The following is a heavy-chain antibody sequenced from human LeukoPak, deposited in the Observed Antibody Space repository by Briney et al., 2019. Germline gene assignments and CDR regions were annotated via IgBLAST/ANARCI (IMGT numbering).Heavy chain of an antibody. CDR3: ARSSRAYVWGSFDY. Sequence: GSSVKVSCKASGGTFSSYAISWVRQAPGQGLEWMGGIIPIFGTANYAQKFQGRVTITTDESTSTAYMELSSLGSEDTAVYYCARSSRAYVWGSFDYWGQGTLVTVSS. CDR2: IIPIFGTA. D-gene: IGHD3-16*01. CDR1: GGTFSSYA. V-gene: IGHV1-69*05. J-gene: IGHJ4*02.